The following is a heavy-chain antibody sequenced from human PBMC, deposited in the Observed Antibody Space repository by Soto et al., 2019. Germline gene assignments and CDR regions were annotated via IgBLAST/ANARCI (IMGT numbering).Heavy chain of an antibody. D-gene: IGHD3-3*01. CDR1: GFMFSSYW. CDR2: IRHDGSEK. V-gene: IGHV3-7*03. Sequence: GESLKISCAGSGFMFSSYWMSWVRQAPGEGLEWVANIRHDGSEKYYVDSVKGRFSISRDNAKNSLYLQMNSLRAEDTAAYYCARVPYYDGMDVWGQGTTVTVSS. J-gene: IGHJ6*02. CDR3: ARVPYYDGMDV.